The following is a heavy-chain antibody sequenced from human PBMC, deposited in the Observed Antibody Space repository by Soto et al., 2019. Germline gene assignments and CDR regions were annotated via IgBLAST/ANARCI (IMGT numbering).Heavy chain of an antibody. V-gene: IGHV4-39*01. CDR1: GGSISSSSYY. Sequence: SETLSLTCTVSGGSISSSSYYWGWFRQPPGKGEEWIGSIYYSGGTYYNPSLKSRVTISVDTSKNQFSLKLSSVTAADTAVYYCARLSSDYDYIWGSYRDYFDYWGQGTLVTVSS. D-gene: IGHD3-16*02. CDR2: IYYSGGT. CDR3: ARLSSDYDYIWGSYRDYFDY. J-gene: IGHJ4*02.